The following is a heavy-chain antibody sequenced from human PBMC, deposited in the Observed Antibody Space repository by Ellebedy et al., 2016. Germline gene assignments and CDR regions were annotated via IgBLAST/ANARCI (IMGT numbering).Heavy chain of an antibody. J-gene: IGHJ4*02. Sequence: GESLKISXAASGFTFSSLGMHWVRQAPGKGLEWVAAVSYDGNTKIYADSVMGRFTISRDNSKNSMFLQMDSLKAEDTALYYCAKIPVAGTHHFDYWGQGTLVTVSS. D-gene: IGHD6-19*01. V-gene: IGHV3-30*18. CDR2: VSYDGNTK. CDR1: GFTFSSLG. CDR3: AKIPVAGTHHFDY.